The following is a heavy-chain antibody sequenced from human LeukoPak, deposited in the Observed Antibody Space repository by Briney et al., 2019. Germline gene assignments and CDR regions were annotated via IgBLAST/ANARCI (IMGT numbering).Heavy chain of an antibody. D-gene: IGHD6-25*01. V-gene: IGHV3-21*01. CDR2: ISSSSSYI. Sequence: KAGGSLRLSCAASGFIFRNYGMHWVRQAPGKGLEWVSSISSSSSYIYYADSVKGRFTISRDNAKNSLYLQMNSLRAEDTAVYYCARVGGQRLEENGFDPWGKEPMATVS. CDR1: GFIFRNYG. J-gene: IGHJ5*02. CDR3: ARVGGQRLEENGFDP.